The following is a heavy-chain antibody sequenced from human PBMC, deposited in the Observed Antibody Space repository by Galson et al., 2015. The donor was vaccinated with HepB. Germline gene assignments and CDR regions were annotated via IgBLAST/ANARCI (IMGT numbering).Heavy chain of an antibody. CDR1: GYTVIELS. D-gene: IGHD4-17*01. Sequence: SVKVSCKVSGYTVIELSMHWVRQAPGKGLEWMGGYDPEEGETIYAQKFQGRVTMTEDTSTDTAYMEVSSLRDEDTAVYYYTTGINYGDYLFDYWGQGTLVTVSS. CDR3: TTGINYGDYLFDY. V-gene: IGHV1-24*01. J-gene: IGHJ4*02. CDR2: YDPEEGET.